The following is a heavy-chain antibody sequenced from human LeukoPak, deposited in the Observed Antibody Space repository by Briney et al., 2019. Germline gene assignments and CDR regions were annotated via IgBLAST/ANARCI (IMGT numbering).Heavy chain of an antibody. CDR1: GYTFTSYG. Sequence: ASVKVSCKASGYTFTSYGISWVRQAPGQGLEWMGWISAYNGNTNYAQKLQGRVTMTTDTSTSTAYMELRSLRSDDTAVYYCAGDLEWELRPGTFDYWGQGTLVTVSS. V-gene: IGHV1-18*01. D-gene: IGHD1-26*01. CDR3: AGDLEWELRPGTFDY. CDR2: ISAYNGNT. J-gene: IGHJ4*02.